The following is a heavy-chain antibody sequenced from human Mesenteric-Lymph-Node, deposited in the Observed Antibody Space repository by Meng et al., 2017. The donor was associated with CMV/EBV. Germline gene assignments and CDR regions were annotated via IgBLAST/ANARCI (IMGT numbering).Heavy chain of an antibody. Sequence: ASVKVSCKASGYSFTGYGISWVRQAPGQGLEWMGWISAYNDNTDYAQKFQGRVTMTRNTSISTAYMELSSLRSEDTAVYYCAREPVDTAMVSSYYYYGMDVWGQGTTVTVSS. J-gene: IGHJ6*02. V-gene: IGHV1-18*01. CDR1: GYSFTGYG. D-gene: IGHD5-18*01. CDR2: ISAYNDNT. CDR3: AREPVDTAMVSSYYYYGMDV.